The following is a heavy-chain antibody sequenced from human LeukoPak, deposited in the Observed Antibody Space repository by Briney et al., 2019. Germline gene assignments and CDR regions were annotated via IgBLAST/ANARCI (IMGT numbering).Heavy chain of an antibody. CDR2: ILYDGSNK. CDR3: ARGRMSGSGWLKEGSRVAYFDY. V-gene: IGHV3-30*04. D-gene: IGHD6-19*01. Sequence: GGSLRLSCAASGFTFSSYAMHWVRQAQGKGLEWVAVILYDGSNKYYADSVKGRFTISRDNSKNTLYLQMNSLRAEDTAVYYCARGRMSGSGWLKEGSRVAYFDYWGQGTLVTVSS. CDR1: GFTFSSYA. J-gene: IGHJ4*02.